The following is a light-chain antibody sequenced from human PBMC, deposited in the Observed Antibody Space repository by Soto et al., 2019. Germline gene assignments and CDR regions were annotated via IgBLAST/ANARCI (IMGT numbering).Light chain of an antibody. CDR2: AAS. CDR1: RGIYTH. CDR3: QTYDKAPWT. V-gene: IGKV1-27*01. Sequence: DIQMTQSPSSLSASVGHRVTITCRASRGIYTHLAWYQQKPGNAPKLLIYAASTLQSGVPSRFSASGSGTDFILTISALQSEDVGTYFCQTYDKAPWTFGPGTRV. J-gene: IGKJ1*01.